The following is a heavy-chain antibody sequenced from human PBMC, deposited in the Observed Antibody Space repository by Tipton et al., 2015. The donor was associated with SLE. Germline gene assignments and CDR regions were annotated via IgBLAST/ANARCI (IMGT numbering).Heavy chain of an antibody. D-gene: IGHD3-16*01. V-gene: IGHV4-59*12. J-gene: IGHJ6*02. Sequence: TLSLTCTVSGGSISSYYWSWIRQPPGKGLEWIGTIYYSGDTYYNASLTSRVTISVDTSKNQFSLKLRSVTAADTAVYYCARDRGGYRYYYGMDVWGQGTTVTVSS. CDR1: GGSISSYY. CDR3: ARDRGGYRYYYGMDV. CDR2: IYYSGDT.